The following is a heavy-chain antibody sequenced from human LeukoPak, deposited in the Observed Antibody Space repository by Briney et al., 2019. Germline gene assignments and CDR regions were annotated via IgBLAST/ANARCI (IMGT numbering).Heavy chain of an antibody. D-gene: IGHD3-10*01. CDR3: AKDMNSYGSGSSYNPWGPFDD. CDR2: IAWNSGNT. CDR1: VFTFDNYA. Sequence: GGSLRLSCAASVFTFDNYAMHWVRQAPGKGLEWVSGIAWNSGNTGFADSVKGRFTISRDNAENSLSLQMNSLTPEDTAFYFCAKDMNSYGSGSSYNPWGPFDDWGQGILVTVSS. V-gene: IGHV3-9*01. J-gene: IGHJ4*02.